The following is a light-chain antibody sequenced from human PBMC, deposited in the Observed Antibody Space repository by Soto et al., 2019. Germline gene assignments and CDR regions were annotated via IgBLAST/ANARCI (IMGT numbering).Light chain of an antibody. CDR2: GAS. CDR1: QSVSSSY. J-gene: IGKJ1*01. Sequence: EIVLTQSPGTLSLSPGERAALSCRASQSVSSSYLAWYQQKPGQAPRLLIYGASSRATGIPDRFSGSGSGTDFTLTINRLEPEDFAVYYCQQYGSSGTFGQVTKVDIK. CDR3: QQYGSSGT. V-gene: IGKV3-20*01.